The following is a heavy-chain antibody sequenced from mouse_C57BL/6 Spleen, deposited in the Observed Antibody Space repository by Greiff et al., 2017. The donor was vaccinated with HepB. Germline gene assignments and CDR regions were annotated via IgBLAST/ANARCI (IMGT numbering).Heavy chain of an antibody. CDR3: ARPTMVTSYYYAMDY. V-gene: IGHV1-64*01. Sequence: QVQLQQPGAELVKPGASVKLSCKASGYTFTSYWMHWVKQRPGQGLEWIGMIHPNSGSTNYNEKFKGKATLTADKSSSTAYMQLSSLTSEDSAVYFCARPTMVTSYYYAMDYWGQGTSVTVSS. D-gene: IGHD2-9*01. J-gene: IGHJ4*01. CDR1: GYTFTSYW. CDR2: IHPNSGST.